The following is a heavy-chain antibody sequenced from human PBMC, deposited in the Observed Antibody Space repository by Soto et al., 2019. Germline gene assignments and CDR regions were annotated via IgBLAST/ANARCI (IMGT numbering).Heavy chain of an antibody. CDR1: GFTFSSYE. V-gene: IGHV3-48*03. CDR3: ARAGGNYYYGMDV. CDR2: ISSSGSTI. J-gene: IGHJ6*02. Sequence: EVQLVESGGGLVQPGGSLRLSCAASGFTFSSYEMNWVRQAPGKGLEWVSYISSSGSTIYYADSVKGRFTISRDNAKNSLYLQMNSLRAEDTAVYYCARAGGNYYYGMDVWGQGTTVPVSS.